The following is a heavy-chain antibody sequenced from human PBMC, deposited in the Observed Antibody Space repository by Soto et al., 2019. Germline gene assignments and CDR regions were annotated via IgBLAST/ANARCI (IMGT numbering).Heavy chain of an antibody. D-gene: IGHD4-17*01. J-gene: IGHJ4*02. CDR3: ARCDFGDYVPPRDH. CDR1: GYTFSSYG. Sequence: QVHLMQSGAEVKSPGASVRVSCKASGYTFSSYGVSWVRQAPGQGLEFMGWISVYNGHTNYAQKFQGRVTMTTDPSTSTAYMELRSLSSADTAVYFCARCDFGDYVPPRDHWGQGTLVTVSA. V-gene: IGHV1-18*01. CDR2: ISVYNGHT.